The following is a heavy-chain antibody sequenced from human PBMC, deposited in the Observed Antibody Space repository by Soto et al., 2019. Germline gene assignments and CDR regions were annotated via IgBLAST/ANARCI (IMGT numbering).Heavy chain of an antibody. J-gene: IGHJ4*02. D-gene: IGHD3-22*01. Sequence: PGGSLRLSCAASGFTFSSYAMSWVRQAPGKGLEWVSAISGSGGSTYYADSVKGRFTISSDNSKNTLYLQMNSLRAEDTAVYYCAKDRSSHYYDSSGPFDYWGQGTLVTVSS. CDR3: AKDRSSHYYDSSGPFDY. CDR1: GFTFSSYA. V-gene: IGHV3-23*01. CDR2: ISGSGGST.